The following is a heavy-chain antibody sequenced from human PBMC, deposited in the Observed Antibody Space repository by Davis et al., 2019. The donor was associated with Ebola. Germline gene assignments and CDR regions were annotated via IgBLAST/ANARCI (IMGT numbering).Heavy chain of an antibody. D-gene: IGHD2-2*01. V-gene: IGHV1-18*01. CDR3: ARGGRPSYCSSTSCFGGFDP. CDR1: GGTFSSYA. J-gene: IGHJ5*02. CDR2: ISAYNGNT. Sequence: APVKVSCKASGGTFSSYAISWVRQAPGQGLEWMGWISAYNGNTNYAQKLQGRVTMTTDTSTSTAYMELSSLRSEDTAVYYCARGGRPSYCSSTSCFGGFDPWGQGTLVTVSS.